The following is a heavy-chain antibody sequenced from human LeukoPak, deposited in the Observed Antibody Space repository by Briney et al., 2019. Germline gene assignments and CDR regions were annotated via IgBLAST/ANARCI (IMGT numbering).Heavy chain of an antibody. CDR3: ATVITPGYFDY. V-gene: IGHV4-39*01. CDR1: GGSISNYY. J-gene: IGHJ4*02. Sequence: PSETLSLTCTVSGGSISNYYWGWIRQPPGKGLEWIGSVYYSGNTYYNPSLKSRVTISVDTSKNQFSLKLSSVTAADTAVYYCATVITPGYFDYWGQGTLVTVSS. D-gene: IGHD4-23*01. CDR2: VYYSGNT.